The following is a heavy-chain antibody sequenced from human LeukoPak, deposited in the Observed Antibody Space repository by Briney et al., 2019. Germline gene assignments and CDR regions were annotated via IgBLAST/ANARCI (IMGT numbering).Heavy chain of an antibody. Sequence: ASVKVSCKASGYTFTGYYMHWVRQAPGQGLEWMGWINPNSGGTNYAQKFQGRVTMTRDTSISTAYMELSRLRSDDTAVYYCAREFANMVRGVSNWFDPWGQGTLVTVSS. J-gene: IGHJ5*02. CDR1: GYTFTGYY. CDR2: INPNSGGT. D-gene: IGHD3-10*01. CDR3: AREFANMVRGVSNWFDP. V-gene: IGHV1-2*02.